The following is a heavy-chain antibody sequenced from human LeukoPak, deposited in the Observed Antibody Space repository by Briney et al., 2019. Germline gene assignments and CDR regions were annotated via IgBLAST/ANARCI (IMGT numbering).Heavy chain of an antibody. V-gene: IGHV3-30-3*01. D-gene: IGHD3-22*01. CDR3: ARDGSYYDSSGYYYYYYGMDV. CDR1: GFTFSSYA. CDR2: ISYDGSNK. J-gene: IGHJ6*02. Sequence: GGSLRLSCAASGFTFSSYAMHWVRQAPGKGLEWVAVISYDGSNKYYADSVKGRFTISRDNSKNTLYLQMNSLRAEDTAVYYCARDGSYYDSSGYYYYYYGMDVWGQGTTVTVSS.